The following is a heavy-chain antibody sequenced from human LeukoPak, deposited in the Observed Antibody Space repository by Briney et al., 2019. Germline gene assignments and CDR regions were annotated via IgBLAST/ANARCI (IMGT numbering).Heavy chain of an antibody. CDR1: GSTFSTYG. V-gene: IGHV3-64D*06. D-gene: IGHD3-10*01. J-gene: IGHJ4*02. CDR2: ISTNGGIT. CDR3: VKDSKYYDS. Sequence: GGPLRISCSASGSTFSTYGMHWVRQGPGKGLEQVAAISTNGGITVYADSVKGRFTISRDNSKNTLYLQMSGLRAADTAVYYCVKDSKYYDSWGQGTLVTVSS.